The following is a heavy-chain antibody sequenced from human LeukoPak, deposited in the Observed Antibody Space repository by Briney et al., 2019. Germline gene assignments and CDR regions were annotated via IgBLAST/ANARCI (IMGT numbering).Heavy chain of an antibody. CDR2: INPSGAGT. V-gene: IGHV1-46*01. J-gene: IGHJ4*02. D-gene: IGHD6-19*01. CDR1: GYTFTSYL. Sequence: ASVKVSCKASGYTFTSYLMHWVRQAPGHGLELMGIINPSGAGTSYAQKFQGRVTMTRDTPTSTVYMELSSLRSEDTAVYYCARATESYGQWLVEGYWGQGTLVTVSS. CDR3: ARATESYGQWLVEGY.